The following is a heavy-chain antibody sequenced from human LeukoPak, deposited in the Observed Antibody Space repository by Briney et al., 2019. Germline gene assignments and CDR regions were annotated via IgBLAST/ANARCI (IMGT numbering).Heavy chain of an antibody. D-gene: IGHD6-13*01. CDR1: GFTFSSHS. CDR2: ISSSSSYI. Sequence: PGGSLRLSCAASGFTFSSHSMNWVRQAPGKGLEWVSSISSSSSYIYYADSVKGRFTISRDNAKNSLYLQMNSLRAEDTAVYYCARDMEDSSSWSINDYWGQGTLVTVSS. V-gene: IGHV3-21*01. CDR3: ARDMEDSSSWSINDY. J-gene: IGHJ4*02.